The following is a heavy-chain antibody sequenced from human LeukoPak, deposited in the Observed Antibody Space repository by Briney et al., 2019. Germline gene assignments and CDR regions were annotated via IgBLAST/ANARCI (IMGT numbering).Heavy chain of an antibody. D-gene: IGHD3-22*01. V-gene: IGHV3-7*01. CDR1: GFTFSNYW. J-gene: IGHJ3*01. Sequence: PGGSLRLSCAASGFTFSNYWMNWVRQAPGKGLEWVANIKQDGGEKSYVDSVKGRFTISRDNAKNSLHLQMNSLRAEDTAVYYCASTHYYDSSPLWGQGTMVTVSS. CDR2: IKQDGGEK. CDR3: ASTHYYDSSPL.